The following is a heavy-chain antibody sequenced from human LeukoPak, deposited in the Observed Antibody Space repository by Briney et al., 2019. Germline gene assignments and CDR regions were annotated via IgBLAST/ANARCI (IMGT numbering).Heavy chain of an antibody. J-gene: IGHJ5*02. D-gene: IGHD2-15*01. CDR3: ARGGYCSGSCPEDWFDP. CDR2: INPSGGST. Sequence: GASVKVSCKAFGYTFTSNYMHWVRQAPGQGLEWMGIINPSGGSTSYAQKFQGRVTMTRDMSTSTVYMELSSLRSEDTAVYYCARGGYCSGSCPEDWFDPWGQGTLVTVSS. CDR1: GYTFTSNY. V-gene: IGHV1-46*01.